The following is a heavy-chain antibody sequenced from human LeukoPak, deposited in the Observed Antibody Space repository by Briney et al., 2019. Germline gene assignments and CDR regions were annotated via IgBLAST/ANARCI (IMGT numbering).Heavy chain of an antibody. D-gene: IGHD1-26*01. CDR3: ARDLPPQVGAIEYYFDY. CDR1: GYTFTTYD. V-gene: IGHV1-46*01. CDR2: INPSGGST. J-gene: IGHJ4*02. Sequence: GASVKVSCKASGYTFTTYDITWVRQAPGQGLEWMGIINPSGGSTSYAQKFQGRVTMTRDMSTSTVYMELSSLRSEDTAVYYCARDLPPQVGAIEYYFDYWGQGTLVTVSS.